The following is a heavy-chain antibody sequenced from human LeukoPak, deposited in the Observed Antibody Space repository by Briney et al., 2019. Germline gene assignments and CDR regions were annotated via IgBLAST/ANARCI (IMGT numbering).Heavy chain of an antibody. CDR3: AGGSPYTYYDFWSGYGDY. CDR2: IYYSGST. Sequence: SETLSLTCTVSGGSISSGGYYWSWIRQHPGKGLEWIGYIYYSGSTYYNPSLKSRVTISVDTSKNQFSLKLSSVTAADTAVYYCAGGSPYTYYDFWSGYGDYWGQGTLVTVSS. J-gene: IGHJ4*02. CDR1: GGSISSGGYY. D-gene: IGHD3-3*01. V-gene: IGHV4-31*03.